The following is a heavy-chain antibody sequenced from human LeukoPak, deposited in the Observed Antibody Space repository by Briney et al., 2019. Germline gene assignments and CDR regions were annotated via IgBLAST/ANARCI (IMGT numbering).Heavy chain of an antibody. CDR3: ARYCSGGSCYRNWFDP. CDR2: IYYSGST. J-gene: IGHJ5*02. CDR1: GGSISSGGYY. Sequence: SQTLSLTCTVSGGSISSGGYYWSWIRQHPGKGVEWIGYIYYSGSTYYNPSLKSRVTISVDTSKNQFSLKLSSVTAADTAVYYCARYCSGGSCYRNWFDPWGQGTLVTVSS. V-gene: IGHV4-31*03. D-gene: IGHD2-15*01.